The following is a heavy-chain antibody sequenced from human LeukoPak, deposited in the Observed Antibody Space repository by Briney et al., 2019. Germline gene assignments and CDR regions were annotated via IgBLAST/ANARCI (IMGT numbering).Heavy chain of an antibody. J-gene: IGHJ4*02. D-gene: IGHD6-19*01. CDR2: ISYSGST. V-gene: IGHV4-59*11. CDR1: GGSISSHY. Sequence: KPSETLSLTCTVSGGSISSHYWTWIRQPPGKGLEWVGYISYSGSTDYNPSLKSRVTISVDTSKNQFSLKLTSVTAADTAVYYCAREGSVTGRAIDYWDQGTLVTVSS. CDR3: AREGSVTGRAIDY.